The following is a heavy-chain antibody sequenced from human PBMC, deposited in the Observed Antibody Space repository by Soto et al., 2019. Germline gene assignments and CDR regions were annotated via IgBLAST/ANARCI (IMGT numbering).Heavy chain of an antibody. CDR1: GFTLSGPY. Sequence: GGAPGTSFTAPGFTLSGPYNSLVRPAPGKGLEWVSYISSSGSPLYYADSVKGRFTISRDNAKNSLYLQMSSLRAEDTALYYCARDPDTTSKVDHWGQGTQVTVSS. D-gene: IGHD1-1*01. V-gene: IGHV3-11*01. CDR2: ISSSGSPL. CDR3: ARDPDTTSKVDH. J-gene: IGHJ4*02.